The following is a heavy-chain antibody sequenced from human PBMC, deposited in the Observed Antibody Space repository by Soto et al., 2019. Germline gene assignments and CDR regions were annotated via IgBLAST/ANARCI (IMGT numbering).Heavy chain of an antibody. CDR2: ISGSGADT. CDR3: AAPRDEYGSGVSWFTYGMDI. Sequence: GGSLRLSCAASGFTFNDYGMNWVRQAPGKGLDWVSGISGSGADTYYAESVRGRFSISRDNSQNTLFLQMKRLTVDDTAIYYCAAPRDEYGSGVSWFTYGMDIWGQGTTVTVSS. J-gene: IGHJ6*02. V-gene: IGHV3-23*01. CDR1: GFTFNDYG. D-gene: IGHD3-10*01.